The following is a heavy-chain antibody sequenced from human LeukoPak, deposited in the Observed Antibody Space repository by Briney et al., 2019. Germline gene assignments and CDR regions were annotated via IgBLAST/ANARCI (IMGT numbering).Heavy chain of an antibody. Sequence: PGGSLRLSCAVSGFTFSYYWMSWVRQAPGKGVECVANIKKEGRERKYVDSVKDRVTISRDNAENLLYLQMHSLRAEDTAVYYCAKESLRVVPSATFDYWGQGTLVTVSS. CDR1: GFTFSYYW. V-gene: IGHV3-7*03. D-gene: IGHD2-2*01. CDR3: AKESLRVVPSATFDY. CDR2: IKKEGRER. J-gene: IGHJ4*02.